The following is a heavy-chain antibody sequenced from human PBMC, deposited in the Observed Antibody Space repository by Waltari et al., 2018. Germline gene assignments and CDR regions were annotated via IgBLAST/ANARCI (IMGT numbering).Heavy chain of an antibody. Sequence: QVQMVQSGAEVKKPGSSVKVSCKAAGGPFSSSAISWAPQAPGQGLEWMGEIIPIFGTANYAQKFQGRVTITADESTSTAYMELSSLRSEDTAVYYCARDVILWGNWFDPWGQGTLVTVSS. CDR2: IIPIFGTA. J-gene: IGHJ5*02. D-gene: IGHD2-21*01. CDR1: GGPFSSSA. V-gene: IGHV1-69*01. CDR3: ARDVILWGNWFDP.